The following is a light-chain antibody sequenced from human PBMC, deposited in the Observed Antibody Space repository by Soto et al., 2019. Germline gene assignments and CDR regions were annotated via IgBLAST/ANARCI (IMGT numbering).Light chain of an antibody. J-gene: IGKJ1*01. V-gene: IGKV1-5*01. CDR2: DAS. CDR3: QQYNSPGT. Sequence: DIQMTQSPSTLSASVGDRVTITCRASQSISSWLAWYQQKPGKAPKLLIYDASSFECWVPSRFSGSGSATELTLTLSSLQPDDFATYYCQQYNSPGTFGQGTKVQIK. CDR1: QSISSW.